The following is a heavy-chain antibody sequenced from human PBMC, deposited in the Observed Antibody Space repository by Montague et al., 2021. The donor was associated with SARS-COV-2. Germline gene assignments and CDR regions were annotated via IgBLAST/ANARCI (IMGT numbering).Heavy chain of an antibody. CDR1: GFTFSNYI. D-gene: IGHD4-23*01. CDR3: ARAPGYDGTDY. CDR2: ISSSRSYI. V-gene: IGHV3-21*01. J-gene: IGHJ4*02. Sequence: SLRLSCAASGFTFSNYIMNWVRQAPGKGLEWVSSISSSRSYIYYADSVKGRFTISRDNAKNSLYLQMNSLRAVDTAVYYCARAPGYDGTDYWGQGTLVTVSS.